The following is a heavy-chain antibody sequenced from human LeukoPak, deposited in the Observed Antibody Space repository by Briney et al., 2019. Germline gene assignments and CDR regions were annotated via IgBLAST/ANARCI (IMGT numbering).Heavy chain of an antibody. CDR3: AREPTLTYYYYMDV. D-gene: IGHD4-17*01. CDR2: IYHSGST. J-gene: IGHJ6*03. V-gene: IGHV4-38-2*02. Sequence: SETLSLTCTVSGYSISSGYYWDWIRQLPGKGLEWIGSIYHSGSTYYNSSLKSRVTISIDTSKNQFSLKLTSVTAADTAMYYCAREPTLTYYYYMDVWGKGTTVIVSS. CDR1: GYSISSGYY.